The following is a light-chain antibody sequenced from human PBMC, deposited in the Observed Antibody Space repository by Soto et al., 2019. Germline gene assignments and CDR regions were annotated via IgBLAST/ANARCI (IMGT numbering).Light chain of an antibody. J-gene: IGKJ1*01. Sequence: EIVLTQSPGTLSLSPGERATLSCRASQSVSNNYLAWYQQKPGQAPRLLIYGASSRATGIPDRFSGSGSGTGFTLTISRLEPEDFAVYYCQQYGTSLRTFGQGTKVDIK. CDR3: QQYGTSLRT. V-gene: IGKV3-20*01. CDR1: QSVSNNY. CDR2: GAS.